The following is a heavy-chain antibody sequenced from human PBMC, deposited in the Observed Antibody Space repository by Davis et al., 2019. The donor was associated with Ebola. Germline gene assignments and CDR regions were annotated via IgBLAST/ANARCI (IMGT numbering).Heavy chain of an antibody. CDR3: AKVSSGIAVAGLNY. CDR1: GFTFSSYA. Sequence: GESLKISCAASGFTFSSYAMRWVRQAPGKGLEWVSAISGSGGSTYYADSVKGRFTISRDNSKNTLYLQMNSLRAEDTAVYYCAKVSSGIAVAGLNYWGQGTLVTVSS. CDR2: ISGSGGST. J-gene: IGHJ4*02. V-gene: IGHV3-23*01. D-gene: IGHD6-19*01.